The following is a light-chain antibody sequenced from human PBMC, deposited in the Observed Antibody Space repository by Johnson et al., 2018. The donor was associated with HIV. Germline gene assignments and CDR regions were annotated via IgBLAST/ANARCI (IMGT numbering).Light chain of an antibody. CDR3: GTWDSSLGAHYV. Sequence: QSVLTQPPSVSAAPGQKVTISCSGSSSNIGNNYVSWYQQLPGTAPKLLIYDNNKRPSGIPDRFSGSKSGTSATLGITGLQTGDEADYYCGTWDSSLGAHYVFGTGTKVPVL. CDR1: SSNIGNNY. J-gene: IGLJ1*01. V-gene: IGLV1-51*01. CDR2: DNN.